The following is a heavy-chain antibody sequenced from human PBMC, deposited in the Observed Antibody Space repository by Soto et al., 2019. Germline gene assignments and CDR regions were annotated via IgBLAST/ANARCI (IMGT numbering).Heavy chain of an antibody. CDR1: GGSISSYY. J-gene: IGHJ6*02. CDR3: ARGLRSGYYYGMDV. CDR2: IYYSGST. D-gene: IGHD2-21*01. Sequence: SETLSLTCTVSGGSISSYYWSWIRQPPGKGLEWIGYIYYSGSTSYNPSLKSRVTISVDTSKNQFSLKLSSVTAADTAVYYCARGLRSGYYYGMDVWGQGTTVTVSS. V-gene: IGHV4-59*01.